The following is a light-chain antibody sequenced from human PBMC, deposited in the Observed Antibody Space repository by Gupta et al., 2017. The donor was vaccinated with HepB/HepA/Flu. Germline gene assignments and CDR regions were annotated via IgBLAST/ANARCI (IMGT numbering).Light chain of an antibody. Sequence: NFMLPQPHSVSESPGKTVTISCPGSSGSIASNYVQWYQQRPGSAPTTVIYEDNQRPSGVPDRFSGSIDSSSNSASLTISGLKTEDEADYYCQSYDSSNVVFGGGTKLTVL. J-gene: IGLJ2*01. CDR1: SGSIASNY. CDR2: EDN. V-gene: IGLV6-57*02. CDR3: QSYDSSNVV.